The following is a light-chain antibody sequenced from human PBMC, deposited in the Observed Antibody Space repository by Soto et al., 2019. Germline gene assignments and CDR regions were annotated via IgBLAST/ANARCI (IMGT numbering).Light chain of an antibody. Sequence: EIVLTQSPGTLSLSPGERATLSCRASQSVTSNYLTWYQQKPGQAPRLLIFGASIRATGIPDRFSGSGSGTDFTLTISSVQSDDAAVYYCQQYDSWPPITFGQGTKLEIK. CDR3: QQYDSWPPIT. CDR1: QSVTSNY. CDR2: GAS. V-gene: IGKV3-20*01. J-gene: IGKJ2*01.